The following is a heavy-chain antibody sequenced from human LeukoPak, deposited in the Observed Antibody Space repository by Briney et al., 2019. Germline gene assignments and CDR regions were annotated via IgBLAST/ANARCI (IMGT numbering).Heavy chain of an antibody. J-gene: IGHJ6*03. CDR1: GFTFSSYA. CDR2: ISYDGSNK. D-gene: IGHD6-6*01. V-gene: IGHV3-30*04. CDR3: ARDGPYSSSSPSHYYYYMDV. Sequence: GGSLRLSCAASGFTFSSYAMSWVRQAPGKGLEWVAVISYDGSNKYYADSVKGRFTISRDNSKNALYLQMNSLRAEDTAVYYCARDGPYSSSSPSHYYYYMDVWGKGTTVTVSS.